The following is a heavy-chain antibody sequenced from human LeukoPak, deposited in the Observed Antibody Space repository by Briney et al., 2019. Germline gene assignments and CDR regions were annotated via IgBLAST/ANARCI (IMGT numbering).Heavy chain of an antibody. J-gene: IGHJ6*03. CDR3: AKGSSLTGLYYYYYYYMDV. D-gene: IGHD3-10*01. V-gene: IGHV3-23*01. CDR2: ISGSGGST. CDR1: GFTFSTYA. Sequence: GGSLRLSCSTSGFTFSTYAMSWVRQAPGKGLEWVSAISGSGGSTYYADSVKGRFTISRDNSKNTLYLQMNSPRAEDTAVYYCAKGSSLTGLYYYYYYYMDVWGKGTTVTVSS.